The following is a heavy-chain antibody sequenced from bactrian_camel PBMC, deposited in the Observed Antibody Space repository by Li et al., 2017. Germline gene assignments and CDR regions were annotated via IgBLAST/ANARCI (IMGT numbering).Heavy chain of an antibody. J-gene: IGHJ4*01. CDR2: FYTGGTST. Sequence: VQLVESGGGSAQAEGSLRLSCVGSGITYRGPCMAWFRQAPGKEREVVASFYTGGTSTYYADSVKGRFTISRDNGADTTVYLQMNDLQPEDTAMYYCAAEGARSGRDRWRPRRPGCRFDRYEYKYWGQGTQVTVS. CDR1: GITYRGPC. CDR3: AAEGARSGRDRWRPRRPGCRFDRYEYKY. D-gene: IGHD7*01. V-gene: IGHV3S1*01.